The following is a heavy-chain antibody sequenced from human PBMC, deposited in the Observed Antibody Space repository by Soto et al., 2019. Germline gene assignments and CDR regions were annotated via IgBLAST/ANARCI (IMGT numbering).Heavy chain of an antibody. V-gene: IGHV4-39*02. CDR3: ARELRYFDWLLFEAFEVNIFDY. CDR1: GGSISSSSYY. CDR2: IYYSGST. D-gene: IGHD3-9*01. Sequence: QLQLQESGPGLVKPSETLSLTCTVSGGSISSSSYYWGWIRQPPGKGLEWIGSIYYSGSTYYNPSLKSRVTISVDTSKNQFSLKLSSVTAADTAVYYCARELRYFDWLLFEAFEVNIFDYWGQGTLVTVSS. J-gene: IGHJ4*02.